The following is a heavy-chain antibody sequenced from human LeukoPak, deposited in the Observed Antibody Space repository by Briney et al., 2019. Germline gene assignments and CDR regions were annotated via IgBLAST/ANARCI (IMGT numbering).Heavy chain of an antibody. D-gene: IGHD6-25*01. CDR1: GYTFTGYY. V-gene: IGHV1-2*02. Sequence: ASVKLSCKASGYTFTGYYMHWVRQAPGQGLEWMGCINPNSGGTNYAQKFQGRVTMTRDTSSSTAYMELSRLRSDDTAVYYCARDAAYYGMDVWGQGTTVTVSS. J-gene: IGHJ6*02. CDR2: INPNSGGT. CDR3: ARDAAYYGMDV.